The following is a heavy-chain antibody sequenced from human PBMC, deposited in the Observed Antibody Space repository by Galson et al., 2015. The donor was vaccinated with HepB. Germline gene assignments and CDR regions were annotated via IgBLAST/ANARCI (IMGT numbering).Heavy chain of an antibody. J-gene: IGHJ4*02. V-gene: IGHV3-7*03. Sequence: SLRLSCAASGFTFSRFSSYSMSWVRQAPGKGLEWVANIGQDGREIYYVDSVKGRFTISRDNAKNSLYLQMNTLRAEDTAVYYCARPYSSSWYSAPSLSYWGQGTLVAVSS. CDR2: IGQDGREI. CDR3: ARPYSSSWYSAPSLSY. D-gene: IGHD6-13*01. CDR1: GFTFSRFSSYS.